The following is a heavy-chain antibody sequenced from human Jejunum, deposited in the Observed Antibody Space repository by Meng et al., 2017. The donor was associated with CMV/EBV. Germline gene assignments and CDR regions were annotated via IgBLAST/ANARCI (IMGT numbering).Heavy chain of an antibody. J-gene: IGHJ6*02. CDR1: SDV. CDR2: IIPMFGKT. V-gene: IGHV1-69*01. Sequence: SDVISWVRKAHGQGPEWMGAIIPMFGKTSYAQKFQGRVTLTADESTSTAYMEVSSLRHEDTAIYYCARDVRGSGLIDHYYGMDVWGQGTSVTVSS. D-gene: IGHD3-16*01. CDR3: ARDVRGSGLIDHYYGMDV.